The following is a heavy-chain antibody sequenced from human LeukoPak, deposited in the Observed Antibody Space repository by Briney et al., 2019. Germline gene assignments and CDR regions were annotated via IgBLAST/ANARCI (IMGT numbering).Heavy chain of an antibody. D-gene: IGHD5-12*01. CDR3: AKSQSGYEGAFFDH. J-gene: IGHJ5*02. CDR2: ISYDGSNK. Sequence: PGGSLRLSCAASGFTFSSYGMHWVRQAPGKGLEWVAVISYDGSNKYYADSVKGRLTISRDNSKNTLYLQMNSLRAEDTAVYYCAKSQSGYEGAFFDHWGQGTLVTVSS. V-gene: IGHV3-30*18. CDR1: GFTFSSYG.